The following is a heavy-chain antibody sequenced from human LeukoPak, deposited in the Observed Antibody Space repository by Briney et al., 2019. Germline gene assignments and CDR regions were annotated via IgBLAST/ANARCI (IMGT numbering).Heavy chain of an antibody. V-gene: IGHV3-30*04. CDR1: GFTFSSYA. Sequence: GGSLRLSCAASGFTFSSYAMHWVRQAPGKGLEWVAVISYDGSNKYYADSVKGRFTISRDNYKNTMYLQMNSLRAEDKAVYYYARDSSGFGEYPSPFDYWGQGTLVTVSS. CDR2: ISYDGSNK. CDR3: ARDSSGFGEYPSPFDY. D-gene: IGHD3-10*01. J-gene: IGHJ4*02.